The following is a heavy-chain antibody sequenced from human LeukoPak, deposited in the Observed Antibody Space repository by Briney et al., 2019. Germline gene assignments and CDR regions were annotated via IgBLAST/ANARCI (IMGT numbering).Heavy chain of an antibody. J-gene: IGHJ6*03. D-gene: IGHD2-2*01. CDR3: ARQKDQLLFYYYYYMDV. CDR2: IYYSGST. Sequence: SETLSLTCTVSGGSISSSSYYWGWIRQPPGKRLEWIGSIYYSGSTYYNPSLKSRVTISVDTSKNQFSLKLSSVTAADTAVYYCARQKDQLLFYYYYYMDVWGKGTTVTVSS. V-gene: IGHV4-39*01. CDR1: GGSISSSSYY.